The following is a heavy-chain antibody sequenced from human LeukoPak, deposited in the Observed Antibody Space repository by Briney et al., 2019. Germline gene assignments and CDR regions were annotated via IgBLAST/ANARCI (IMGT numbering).Heavy chain of an antibody. V-gene: IGHV1-69*13. Sequence: GASVKVSCKASGYTFSNSGISWVRQALGQGLEWMGGIIPIFGTANYAQKFQGRVTITADESTSTAYMELSSLRSEDTAVYYCARAYYYDSSGYYPLDYWGQGTLVTVSS. CDR1: GYTFSNSG. CDR3: ARAYYYDSSGYYPLDY. J-gene: IGHJ4*02. D-gene: IGHD3-22*01. CDR2: IIPIFGTA.